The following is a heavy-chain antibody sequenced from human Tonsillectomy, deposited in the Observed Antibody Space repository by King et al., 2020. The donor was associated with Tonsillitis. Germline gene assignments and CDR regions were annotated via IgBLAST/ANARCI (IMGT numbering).Heavy chain of an antibody. CDR3: ASTLGYCSSGSCLP. CDR1: GFTLSTYW. J-gene: IGHJ5*02. CDR2: IKQDGSEK. V-gene: IGHV3-7*01. Sequence: VQLVESGGGLVQPGGSLRLSCAASGFTLSTYWMNWVRQAPGKGLEWVANIKQDGSEKYYVDSMKGRFTISRDNAKNSLFLQMNSLRAEDTAVYYCASTLGYCSSGSCLPWGQGTLVTVSS. D-gene: IGHD2-15*01.